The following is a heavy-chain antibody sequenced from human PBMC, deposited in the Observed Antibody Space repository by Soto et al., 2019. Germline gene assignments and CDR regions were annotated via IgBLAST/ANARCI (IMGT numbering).Heavy chain of an antibody. D-gene: IGHD4-17*01. CDR3: ARWAEGVTTPHFDY. J-gene: IGHJ4*01. Sequence: VESLKISCKGSRYSFTNYWIGWVRQMPGKGLEWMGIIYPDDSDIRYSPSFQGQVTISADKSINTAYLQWSSLKASDTAMYYCARWAEGVTTPHFDYWGQGTLVTVSS. CDR2: IYPDDSDI. V-gene: IGHV5-51*01. CDR1: RYSFTNYW.